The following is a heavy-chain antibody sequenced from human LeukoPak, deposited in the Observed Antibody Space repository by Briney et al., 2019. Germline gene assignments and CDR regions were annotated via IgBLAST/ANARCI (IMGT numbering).Heavy chain of an antibody. Sequence: PGRSLRLSCTASAFSFKSYAMHWVRQAPGKGLEWVAAIWYDGSNKYYVDSVMGRFTISRDNSKNTLYLQMNSLRAEDTAVYYCARGARTFGGVTDYWGQGTLVTVSS. CDR1: AFSFKSYA. CDR3: ARGARTFGGVTDY. D-gene: IGHD3-16*01. CDR2: IWYDGSNK. V-gene: IGHV3-33*01. J-gene: IGHJ4*02.